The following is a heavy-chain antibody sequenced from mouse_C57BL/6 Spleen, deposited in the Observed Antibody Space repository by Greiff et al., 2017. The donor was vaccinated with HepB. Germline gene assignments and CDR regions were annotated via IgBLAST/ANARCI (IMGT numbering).Heavy chain of an antibody. CDR1: GYAFSSSW. V-gene: IGHV1-82*01. CDR3: ARSYYGSLGAMDY. CDR2: IYPGDGDT. Sequence: VKLMESGPELVKPGASVKISCKASGYAFSSSWMNWVKQRPGKGLEWIGRIYPGDGDTNYNGKFKGKATLTADKSSSTAYMQLSSLTSEDSAVYFCARSYYGSLGAMDYWGQGTSVTVSS. J-gene: IGHJ4*01. D-gene: IGHD1-1*01.